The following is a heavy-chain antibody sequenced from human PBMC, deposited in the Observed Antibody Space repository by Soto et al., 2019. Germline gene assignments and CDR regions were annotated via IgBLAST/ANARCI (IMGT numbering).Heavy chain of an antibody. Sequence: DVQLVESGGGLVQPGRSLRLSCAASEFTFEDYAMHWVRQAPGKGLEWVSGISWNSGTLVYADSVRGRFTISRDNAKNSLFLPMNSLRAEDTALYFCAKGRTRPLQLGSFGDNAFDVWGQGTMVTVSS. CDR2: ISWNSGTL. J-gene: IGHJ3*01. V-gene: IGHV3-9*01. D-gene: IGHD3-10*01. CDR1: EFTFEDYA. CDR3: AKGRTRPLQLGSFGDNAFDV.